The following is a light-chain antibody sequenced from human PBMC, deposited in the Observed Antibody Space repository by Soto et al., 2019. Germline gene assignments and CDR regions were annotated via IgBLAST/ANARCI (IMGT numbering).Light chain of an antibody. V-gene: IGLV1-40*01. CDR2: DNS. Sequence: QSVLTQPPSVSGAPGQRVTISCTGSSSNIGAGYDLHWYQQLPGTAPKLLIYDNSNRPSGVPDRFSGSKSGTSASLAITGLQAEDEADYYCQSYDSSLSAYVFXTGTKGTVL. CDR3: QSYDSSLSAYV. CDR1: SSNIGAGYD. J-gene: IGLJ1*01.